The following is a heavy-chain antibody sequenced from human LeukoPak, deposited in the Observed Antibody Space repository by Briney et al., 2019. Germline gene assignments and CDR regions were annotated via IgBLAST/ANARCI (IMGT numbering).Heavy chain of an antibody. CDR2: ITWNGAST. V-gene: IGHV3-20*04. CDR1: GFTFADYG. D-gene: IGHD4-17*01. Sequence: GGSLRLSCAASGFTFADYGTSWVRPAPEKGLECVTGITWNGASTGFADSVKGRFTIPRDNAKNPLYLGMSSLRAEDTALYYCAREYGDYSSYFDLWGRGTLVTVSS. CDR3: AREYGDYSSYFDL. J-gene: IGHJ2*01.